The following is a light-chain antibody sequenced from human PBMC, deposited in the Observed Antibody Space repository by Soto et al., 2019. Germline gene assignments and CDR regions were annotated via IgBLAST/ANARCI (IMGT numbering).Light chain of an antibody. CDR3: QQTYSTLSWT. J-gene: IGKJ1*01. V-gene: IGKV1-5*03. CDR1: QSISSW. Sequence: DIQMTQSPSTLSANVGDRVTITCRSSQSISSWLAWYQQKPGKAPKFLIYKASTLESGVPSRFSGSGSGTDFTLAISSLQPEDFATYYCQQTYSTLSWTFGQGTKVDIK. CDR2: KAS.